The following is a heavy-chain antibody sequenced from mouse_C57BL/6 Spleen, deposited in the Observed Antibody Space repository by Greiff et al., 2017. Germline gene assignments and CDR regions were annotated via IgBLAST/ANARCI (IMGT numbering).Heavy chain of an antibody. V-gene: IGHV1-31*01. Sequence: EVQLQQSGPELVKPGASVKISCKASGYSFTGYYMHWVKQSHGNILDWIGYIYPYNGVSSYNQKFKGKATLTVDKSSISAYMELRSRTSEDSAVYSFLTGSFDFWGKGTTLTVSS. CDR3: LTGSFDF. D-gene: IGHD4-1*01. J-gene: IGHJ2*01. CDR1: GYSFTGYY. CDR2: IYPYNGVS.